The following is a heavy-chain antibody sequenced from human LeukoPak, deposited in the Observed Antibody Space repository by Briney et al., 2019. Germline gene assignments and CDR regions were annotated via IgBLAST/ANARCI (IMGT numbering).Heavy chain of an antibody. V-gene: IGHV3-48*03. J-gene: IGHJ3*02. CDR2: ISSSGSTI. D-gene: IGHD3-16*01. CDR1: GFTFSSYE. Sequence: GGSLRLSCAASGFTFSSYEMNWVRQAPGKGLEWVSYISSSGSTIYYADSVKGRFNISRDNAKNSLYLQMNSLRAEDTAVYYCARPPYYDYVWGSPQGAFDIWGQGTMVTVSS. CDR3: ARPPYYDYVWGSPQGAFDI.